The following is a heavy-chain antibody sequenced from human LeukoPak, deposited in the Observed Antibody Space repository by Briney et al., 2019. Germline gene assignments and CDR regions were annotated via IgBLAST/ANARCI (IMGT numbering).Heavy chain of an antibody. J-gene: IGHJ4*02. Sequence: PGGSLRLSCAASGFTFSSYGMHWVRQAPGKGLEWVAVTWYDGSNKYYADSVKGRFTISRDNSKNTLYLQMNSLRAEDTVVYYCARDHIGYDYWGQGTLVTVSS. CDR2: TWYDGSNK. CDR3: ARDHIGYDY. V-gene: IGHV3-33*01. CDR1: GFTFSSYG. D-gene: IGHD2-2*03.